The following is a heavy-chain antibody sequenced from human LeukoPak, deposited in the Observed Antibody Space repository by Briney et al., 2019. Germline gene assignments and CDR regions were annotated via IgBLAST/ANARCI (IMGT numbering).Heavy chain of an antibody. J-gene: IGHJ4*02. V-gene: IGHV6-1*01. CDR1: GDSVSSKNGA. Sequence: SQTLSLTCVVSGDSVSSKNGAWNWIRQSPSRGLEWLGRTYYRSKWYNDYAESMEGRMTISQDTSKNQYSLHLNSVTPDAPAVYYCARDLGNTGWYTFDYWGQGILVTVSS. D-gene: IGHD6-19*01. CDR2: TYYRSKWYN. CDR3: ARDLGNTGWYTFDY.